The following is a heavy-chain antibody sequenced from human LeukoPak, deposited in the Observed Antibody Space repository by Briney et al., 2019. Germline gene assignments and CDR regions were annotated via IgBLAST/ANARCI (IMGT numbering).Heavy chain of an antibody. D-gene: IGHD3-10*01. CDR1: GFTFSSYW. V-gene: IGHV3-74*01. CDR2: INSDGSST. Sequence: SGGSLRLSCAASGFTFSSYWMHWVRQAPGKGLVWVSRINSDGSSTSYADSVKGRFTISRDNAKNTLYLQMNSLRAEDTAVYYCHYYGSGSYYLPSWYYYMDVWGKGTTVTISS. J-gene: IGHJ6*03. CDR3: HYYGSGSYYLPSWYYYMDV.